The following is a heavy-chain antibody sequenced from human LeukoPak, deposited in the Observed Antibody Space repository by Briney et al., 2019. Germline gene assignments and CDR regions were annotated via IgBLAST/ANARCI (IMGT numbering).Heavy chain of an antibody. D-gene: IGHD6-13*01. Sequence: ASVKVSCKASGYTFTNYYMHWVRQAPGQGLEWMGVIDPRGGSTTYAQKVQGRFTMTRDTPTNTVYMELRSLNSEDTAAYYCARSHSSWYWFDPWGQGTLVTVSS. V-gene: IGHV1-46*01. J-gene: IGHJ5*02. CDR3: ARSHSSWYWFDP. CDR1: GYTFTNYY. CDR2: IDPRGGST.